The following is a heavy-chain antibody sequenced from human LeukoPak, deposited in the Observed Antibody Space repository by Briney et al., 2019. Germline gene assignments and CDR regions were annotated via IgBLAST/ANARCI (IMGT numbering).Heavy chain of an antibody. J-gene: IGHJ4*02. CDR3: ARWAVVGGYYFDY. Sequence: SVKVSCKASGGTFSSYAISWVRQAPGQGLEWMGRIIPIFGTANYAQKFQGRVTITTDESTSTAYMELSSLRSEDTAVYYCARWAVVGGYYFDYWGQGTLVTVSS. CDR2: IIPIFGTA. V-gene: IGHV1-69*05. D-gene: IGHD1-26*01. CDR1: GGTFSSYA.